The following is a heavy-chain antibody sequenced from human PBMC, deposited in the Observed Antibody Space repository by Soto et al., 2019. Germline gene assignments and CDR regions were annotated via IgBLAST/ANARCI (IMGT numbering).Heavy chain of an antibody. CDR1: GFMFDNYA. CDR3: ARGRYFDASGGCANY. V-gene: IGHV3-23*01. Sequence: EMRLLESGGGSVSPGASARLSCLTSGFMFDNYAMSWVRQSPARGLEWVAAISGSGHATYYTQSVRGRFTISRDKSKKAVFLQMNNLRTEDTAIYYCARGRYFDASGGCANYWGRGTLVTVSP. D-gene: IGHD5-12*01. CDR2: ISGSGHAT. J-gene: IGHJ4*02.